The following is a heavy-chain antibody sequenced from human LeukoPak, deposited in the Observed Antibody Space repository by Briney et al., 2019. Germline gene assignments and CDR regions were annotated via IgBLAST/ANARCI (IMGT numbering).Heavy chain of an antibody. CDR2: ISYDGSNK. D-gene: IGHD3-16*01. J-gene: IGHJ4*02. CDR1: GFTFSSYV. V-gene: IGHV3-30-3*01. CDR3: ASYGYVLASD. Sequence: GRSLRLSCAASGFTFSSYVMHWVRQAPGKGLEWVAVISYDGSNKYYADSVKGRFTISRDNSKNTLYLQMNSLRAEDTAVYYCASYGYVLASDWGQGTLVTVSS.